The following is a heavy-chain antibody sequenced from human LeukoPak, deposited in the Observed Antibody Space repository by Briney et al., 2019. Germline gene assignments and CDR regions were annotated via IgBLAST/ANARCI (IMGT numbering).Heavy chain of an antibody. D-gene: IGHD5-24*01. Sequence: SETLSLTCAVYGGSFSGYYWSWIRQPPGKGLEWIGEINHSGSTNYNPSLKSRVTISVDTSKNQFSLKLSSVTAADTAVYYCARVYVEMATIQRIPYYYYYYYMDVWGKGTTVTVSS. J-gene: IGHJ6*03. CDR3: ARVYVEMATIQRIPYYYYYYYMDV. CDR2: INHSGST. CDR1: GGSFSGYY. V-gene: IGHV4-34*01.